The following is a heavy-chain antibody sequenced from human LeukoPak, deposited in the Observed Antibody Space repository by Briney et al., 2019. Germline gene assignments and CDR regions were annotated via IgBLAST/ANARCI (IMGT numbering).Heavy chain of an antibody. Sequence: SGPALVKPTQTLTLTCTFSGFSLSTSGMCVSWIRQPPGKALEWLALIDWDDDKYYSTSLKTRLTISKDTSKNQVVLTMTNMDPVDTATYYCARTFECGYSYGTAPYDAFDIWGQGTMVTVSS. CDR3: ARTFECGYSYGTAPYDAFDI. J-gene: IGHJ3*02. V-gene: IGHV2-70*01. CDR1: GFSLSTSGMC. CDR2: IDWDDDK. D-gene: IGHD5-18*01.